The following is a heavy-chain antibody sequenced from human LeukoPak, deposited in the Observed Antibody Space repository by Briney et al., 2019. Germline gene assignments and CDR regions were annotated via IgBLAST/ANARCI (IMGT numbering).Heavy chain of an antibody. J-gene: IGHJ6*03. CDR1: GFTFSSYD. CDR3: ATGCSSTSCHYYYYYYMDV. D-gene: IGHD2-2*01. V-gene: IGHV3-30*02. CDR2: IRYDEGNK. Sequence: GGSLRLSCATSGFTFSSYDMHWVRQAPGKGLEWVASIRYDEGNKYYADSVKGRFTISRDNSKNTLYLQMNSLRAEDTAVYYCATGCSSTSCHYYYYYYMDVWGKGTTVTVSS.